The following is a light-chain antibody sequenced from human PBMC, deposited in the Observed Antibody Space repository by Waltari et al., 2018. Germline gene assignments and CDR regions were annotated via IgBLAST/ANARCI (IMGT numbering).Light chain of an antibody. V-gene: IGKV1-5*03. J-gene: IGKJ4*01. CDR2: KAS. CDR3: QQYHRYPVT. Sequence: DIQMTQSPSALSASVGDSVTITCRASQDIKTGLAWYQQKPGKGPNLLIYKASSLESGVPSRFSGSASGTEFTLTISSLQPDDFATYFCQQYHRYPVTFGGGTKVDIK. CDR1: QDIKTG.